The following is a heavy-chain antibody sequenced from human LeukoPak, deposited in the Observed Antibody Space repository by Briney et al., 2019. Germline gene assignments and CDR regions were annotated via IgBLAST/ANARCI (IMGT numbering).Heavy chain of an antibody. CDR2: VDYSGST. CDR1: RGSITRSNHH. Sequence: SETLSLTCSVSRGSITRSNHHGRGIRPPPGKALEWIGSVDYSGSTYYNPSFKSRVTISIDPSKNQFSLKVSSVTAADTAVYYCARHWLIYYYYMDVWGKGTTVTVSS. CDR3: ARHWLIYYYYMDV. D-gene: IGHD5-12*01. J-gene: IGHJ6*03. V-gene: IGHV4-39*01.